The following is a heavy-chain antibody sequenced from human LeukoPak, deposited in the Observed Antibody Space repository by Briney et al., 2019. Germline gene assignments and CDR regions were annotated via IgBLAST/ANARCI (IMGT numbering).Heavy chain of an antibody. V-gene: IGHV3-23*01. CDR3: AKVESSLYYDFWSGYQHYYYYGMDV. CDR1: GFTFSSYA. D-gene: IGHD3-3*01. Sequence: PGGSLRLSCAASGFTFSSYAMSWVRQAPGKGLEWVSAISGSGGSTYYADSVKGRFTISRDNSKNTLYLQMNSLRAEDTAVYYCAKVESSLYYDFWSGYQHYYYYGMDVWGQGTTVTVSS. J-gene: IGHJ6*02. CDR2: ISGSGGST.